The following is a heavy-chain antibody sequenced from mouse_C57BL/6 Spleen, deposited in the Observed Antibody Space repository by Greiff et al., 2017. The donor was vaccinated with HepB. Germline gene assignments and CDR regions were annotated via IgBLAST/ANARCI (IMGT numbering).Heavy chain of an antibody. Sequence: VQLQQSGPVLVKPGASVKMSCKASGYTFTDYYMNWVKQSHGKSLEWIGVINPYNGGTSYNQKFKGKATLTVDKSSSTAYMELNSLTSEDSAVYYCARGDYGSSWEGYFDYWGQGTTLTVSS. D-gene: IGHD1-1*01. J-gene: IGHJ2*01. CDR1: GYTFTDYY. CDR3: ARGDYGSSWEGYFDY. CDR2: INPYNGGT. V-gene: IGHV1-19*01.